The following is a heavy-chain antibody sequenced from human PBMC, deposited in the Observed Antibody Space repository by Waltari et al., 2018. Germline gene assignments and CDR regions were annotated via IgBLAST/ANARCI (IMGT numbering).Heavy chain of an antibody. Sequence: EVQLLESGGGLVQPGGSLRLSCAASGFTFSSYAMSWVRQAPGKGLEWVSVIYSGGSTYYADSVKGRFTISRDNSKNTLYLQMNSLRAEDTAVYYCARDFEGAGTGYLDYWGQGTLVTVSS. CDR1: GFTFSSYA. D-gene: IGHD6-19*01. J-gene: IGHJ4*02. CDR2: IYSGGST. CDR3: ARDFEGAGTGYLDY. V-gene: IGHV3-23*03.